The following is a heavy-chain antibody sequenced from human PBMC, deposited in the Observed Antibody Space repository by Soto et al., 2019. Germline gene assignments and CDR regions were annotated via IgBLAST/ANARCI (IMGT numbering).Heavy chain of an antibody. CDR3: ARGGRHSDYYYYYGMDV. J-gene: IGHJ6*02. Sequence: ASVRVSCKAFGYTFTIYYIHWVRQAPGQGLEWMGVINTSGGSPTYAQKFQDRVTMTRDTSTSTVYMELSSLRSEDTAVYYCARGGRHSDYYYYYGMDVWGQGTTVTVSS. CDR2: INTSGGSP. D-gene: IGHD6-25*01. CDR1: GYTFTIYY. V-gene: IGHV1-46*01.